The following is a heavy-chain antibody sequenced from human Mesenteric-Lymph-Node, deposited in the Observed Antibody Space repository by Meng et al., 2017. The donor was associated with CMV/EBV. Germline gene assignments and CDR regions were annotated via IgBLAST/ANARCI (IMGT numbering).Heavy chain of an antibody. CDR1: GFTFDDYG. Sequence: GESLKISCAASGFTFDDYGMSWVRQAPGKGPEWVSTVNWSGGSTYYADSVKGRFTISRDNAKKSLYLQMDSLRAEDTAFYYCARGRGDVWGQGTLVTVSS. D-gene: IGHD3-16*01. V-gene: IGHV3-20*04. J-gene: IGHJ4*01. CDR2: VNWSGGST. CDR3: ARGRGDV.